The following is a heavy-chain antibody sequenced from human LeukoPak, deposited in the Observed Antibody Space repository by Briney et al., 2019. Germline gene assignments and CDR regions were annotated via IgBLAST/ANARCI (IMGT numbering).Heavy chain of an antibody. Sequence: SETLSLTCAVYGGSFSGYYWSWIRQPPGKGLEWIGEINHSGSTNYNPSLKSRVTISVDTSKNQFSLKLSSATAADTAVYYCARATNDCSSTSCSLYYFDYWGQGTLVTVSS. J-gene: IGHJ4*02. D-gene: IGHD2-2*01. CDR3: ARATNDCSSTSCSLYYFDY. CDR1: GGSFSGYY. CDR2: INHSGST. V-gene: IGHV4-34*01.